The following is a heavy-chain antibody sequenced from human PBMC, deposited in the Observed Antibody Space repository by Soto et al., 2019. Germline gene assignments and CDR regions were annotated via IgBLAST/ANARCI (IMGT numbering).Heavy chain of an antibody. J-gene: IGHJ3*02. Sequence: ASVKVSCKASGYTITSYAMHWVRQAPGQRLEWMGWINAGNGNTKYSQKFQGRVTITRDTSASTAYMELSSLRSEDTAVYYCARDCSGGSCYSFPAFDIWGQGTMVTVSS. CDR2: INAGNGNT. CDR1: GYTITSYA. CDR3: ARDCSGGSCYSFPAFDI. D-gene: IGHD2-15*01. V-gene: IGHV1-3*01.